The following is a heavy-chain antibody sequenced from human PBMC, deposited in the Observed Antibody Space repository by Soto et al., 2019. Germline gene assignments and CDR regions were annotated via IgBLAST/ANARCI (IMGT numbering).Heavy chain of an antibody. V-gene: IGHV3-11*06. D-gene: IGHD2-2*01. Sequence: QVQLVESGGGLVKPGGSLRLSCAASGFTFSDYYMSWIRQAPGKGLEWVSYISGRNTYINYADSVKGRFTVSRDNAKNSLFLEMNSLRVEDTAVYYCARDGGEIIPAAIGGGYGMDVWGQGTTVIVSS. CDR1: GFTFSDYY. CDR3: ARDGGEIIPAAIGGGYGMDV. CDR2: ISGRNTYI. J-gene: IGHJ6*02.